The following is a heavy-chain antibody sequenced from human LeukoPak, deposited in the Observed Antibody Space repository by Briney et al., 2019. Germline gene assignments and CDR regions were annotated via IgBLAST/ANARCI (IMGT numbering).Heavy chain of an antibody. CDR1: GFLFGDHA. CDR3: VKFRGPDYYTYNMDV. Sequence: PGGSLRLSCTTSGFLFGDHAVTWVRQAPGKGLEWVSDVTGSGGNTYYADSVKGRFTISRDNSKNTLFLQMNSLRVEDTAVYFCVKFRGPDYYTYNMDVWGKGTTVIVSS. V-gene: IGHV3-23*01. D-gene: IGHD3-10*01. CDR2: VTGSGGNT. J-gene: IGHJ6*03.